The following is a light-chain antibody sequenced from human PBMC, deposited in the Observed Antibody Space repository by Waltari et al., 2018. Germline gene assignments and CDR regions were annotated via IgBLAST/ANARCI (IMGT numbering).Light chain of an antibody. V-gene: IGLV2-11*01. CDR1: NRQVGAYNY. Sequence: QSALTQPRSVSGSPGQSVTLSCTGTNRQVGAYNYVSWYQQRPGKAPKPIIYDVSERPSGVPDRFSGSKSANTASLTISGLQAEDEADYYCCSYAGSYTYVFGSGTKVTVL. CDR3: CSYAGSYTYV. CDR2: DVS. J-gene: IGLJ1*01.